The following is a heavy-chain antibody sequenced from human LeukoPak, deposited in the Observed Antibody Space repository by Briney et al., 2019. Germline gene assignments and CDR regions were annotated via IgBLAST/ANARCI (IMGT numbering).Heavy chain of an antibody. V-gene: IGHV3-21*05. CDR3: ARDQWLLYKRYFDL. D-gene: IGHD3-3*01. CDR1: GFTFNSYA. Sequence: GGSLRLSCAPSGFTFNSYAFNWVRPAPGRGLEWGSYISSSSSYIYYAGSVKGRFTFSRDNAKTSLYLQMNSLRAKDTAVYYCARDQWLLYKRYFDLWGRGTLVTVSS. J-gene: IGHJ2*01. CDR2: ISSSSSYI.